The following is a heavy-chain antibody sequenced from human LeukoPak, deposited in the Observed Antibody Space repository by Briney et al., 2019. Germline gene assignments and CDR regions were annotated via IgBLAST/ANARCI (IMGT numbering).Heavy chain of an antibody. D-gene: IGHD3-3*01. J-gene: IGHJ5*02. Sequence: HRASVKVSCKPSGYTFTSHAISWVRQAPGQGLDWMPWFIAYNGNTNYAQKLQGRVTMTTDTSTSTAYMELRSLRSDDTAVYYCARDPVRSLEWLSYNWFDPWGQGTLVTVSS. CDR3: ARDPVRSLEWLSYNWFDP. CDR2: FIAYNGNT. CDR1: GYTFTSHA. V-gene: IGHV1-18*01.